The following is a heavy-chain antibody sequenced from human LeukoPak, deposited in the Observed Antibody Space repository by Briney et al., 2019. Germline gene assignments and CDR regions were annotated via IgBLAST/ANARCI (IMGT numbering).Heavy chain of an antibody. J-gene: IGHJ3*02. CDR3: ARSQSIAVAGDI. Sequence: GASVKVSCKASGGTFSSYAISWVRQAPGQGLEWMGGIIPIFGIANYAQKFQGRVTITADKSTSTAYTEPSSLRSEDTAVYYCARSQSIAVAGDIWGQGTMVTVSS. V-gene: IGHV1-69*10. CDR1: GGTFSSYA. CDR2: IIPIFGIA. D-gene: IGHD6-19*01.